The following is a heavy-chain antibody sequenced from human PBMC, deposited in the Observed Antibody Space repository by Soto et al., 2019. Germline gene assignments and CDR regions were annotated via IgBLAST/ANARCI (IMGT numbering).Heavy chain of an antibody. Sequence: QVQLQESGPGLVKPSGTLSLTCAVSSGSISSSNWWSWVRQPPGKGLEWIGEIYHSGSTNYNPSLKSRVTISVDKSKNQFSLKLSSVTAADTAVYYCARVGKRGLGWGSHNWFDPWGQGTLVTVSS. J-gene: IGHJ5*02. CDR1: SGSISSSNW. CDR3: ARVGKRGLGWGSHNWFDP. D-gene: IGHD3-10*02. CDR2: IYHSGST. V-gene: IGHV4-4*02.